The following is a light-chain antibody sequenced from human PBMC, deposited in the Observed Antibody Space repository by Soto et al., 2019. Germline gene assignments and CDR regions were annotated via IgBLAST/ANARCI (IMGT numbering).Light chain of an antibody. CDR1: QGISNY. Sequence: DIQMTQSPSSLSASVGDRVTITCRASQGISNYLAGYQQKPGKVPKLLIYAASTLQSGVPSRFSGSGSGTDFTLTISSVQPDDVGPYSYQKYNYARRGFTCGPGTKVDIK. CDR2: AAS. V-gene: IGKV1-27*01. J-gene: IGKJ3*01. CDR3: QKYNYARRGFT.